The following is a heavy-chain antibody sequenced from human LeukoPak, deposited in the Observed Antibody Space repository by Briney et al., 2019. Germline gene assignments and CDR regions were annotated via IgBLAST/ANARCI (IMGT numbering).Heavy chain of an antibody. CDR1: GGSISSYY. J-gene: IGHJ4*02. D-gene: IGHD3-22*01. CDR3: ARHNYYDSSGYYPLGY. CDR2: IYYTGIT. V-gene: IGHV4-59*08. Sequence: SETLSLTCTVSGGSISSYYWSWIRQPPGKGLEWIGYIYYTGITNYNPSLKSRITISVDTSKNQYSLKLSSVTAADTAVYYCARHNYYDSSGYYPLGYWGQGTLVTVFS.